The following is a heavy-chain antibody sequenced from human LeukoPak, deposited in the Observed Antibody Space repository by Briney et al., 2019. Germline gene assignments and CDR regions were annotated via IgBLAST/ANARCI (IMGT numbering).Heavy chain of an antibody. CDR2: ITPILGIA. V-gene: IGHV1-69*04. Sequence: SVKVSCKASGGTFSSYAISWVRQAPGQGLEWMGRITPILGIANYAQKFQGRVTITADKSTSTAYMELSSLRSEDTAVYYCARGVKAPAPGFDPWGQGTLVTVSS. J-gene: IGHJ5*02. CDR1: GGTFSSYA. CDR3: ARGVKAPAPGFDP. D-gene: IGHD6-13*01.